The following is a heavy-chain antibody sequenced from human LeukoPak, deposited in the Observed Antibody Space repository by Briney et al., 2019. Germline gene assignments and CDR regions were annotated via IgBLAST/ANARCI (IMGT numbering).Heavy chain of an antibody. D-gene: IGHD6-13*01. CDR2: IYYSGST. J-gene: IGHJ6*02. CDR1: GGSISSYY. CDR3: AGVTEDSSSWYGYYYYGMDV. Sequence: SETLSLTCTVSGGSISSYYWSWIRQPPGKGLEWIGYIYYSGSTNYNPSLKSRVTISVDTSKSQFSLKLSSVTATDTAVYYCAGVTEDSSSWYGYYYYGMDVWGQGTTVTVSS. V-gene: IGHV4-59*01.